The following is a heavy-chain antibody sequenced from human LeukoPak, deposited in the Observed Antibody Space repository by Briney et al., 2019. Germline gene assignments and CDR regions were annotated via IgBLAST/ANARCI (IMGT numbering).Heavy chain of an antibody. CDR2: ISSSGSTI. CDR1: GFTFSSHE. V-gene: IGHV3-48*03. J-gene: IGHJ4*02. D-gene: IGHD1-26*01. CDR3: ARVVGATLFDY. Sequence: GGSLRLSCAASGFTFSSHEMNWVRQAPGKGLEWVSYISSSGSTIYYADSVKGRFTISRDNAKNSLYLQMNSLRAEDTAVYYCARVVGATLFDYWGQGTLVTVSS.